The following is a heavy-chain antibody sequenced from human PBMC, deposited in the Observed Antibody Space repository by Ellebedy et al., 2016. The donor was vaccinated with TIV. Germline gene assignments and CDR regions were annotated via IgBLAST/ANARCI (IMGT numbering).Heavy chain of an antibody. CDR3: ARAPDGSGSFYYFDY. V-gene: IGHV3-7*01. CDR1: GFTFSRYW. Sequence: GGSLRLSCAAPGFTFSRYWMSWVRQAPGKGLEWVANINQEGSEKYYVDSVKGRFTISRDNAKNSLYLQMNSLRAEDTAVYYCARAPDGSGSFYYFDYWGQGTLVTVSS. CDR2: INQEGSEK. D-gene: IGHD3-10*01. J-gene: IGHJ4*02.